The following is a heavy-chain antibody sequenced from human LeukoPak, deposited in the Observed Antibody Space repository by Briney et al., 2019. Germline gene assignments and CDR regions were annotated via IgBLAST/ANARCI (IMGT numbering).Heavy chain of an antibody. CDR3: ARGGTSGWRTPNDDY. D-gene: IGHD6-19*01. Sequence: ASVKVSCKASGYIFTSYDISWVRQAAGQGPEWMGWINPNSGYTGYAQKLRGRVTMTTDTSTSTAYMELRSLRSDDTAVYYCARGGTSGWRTPNDDYWGQGTLVTVSS. V-gene: IGHV1-18*01. J-gene: IGHJ4*02. CDR2: INPNSGYT. CDR1: GYIFTSYD.